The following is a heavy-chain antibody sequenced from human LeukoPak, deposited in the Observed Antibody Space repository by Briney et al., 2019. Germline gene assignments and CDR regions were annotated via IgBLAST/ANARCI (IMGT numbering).Heavy chain of an antibody. D-gene: IGHD5-24*01. CDR2: IYYSGST. V-gene: IGHV4-59*08. Sequence: KPSETLSLTCTVSGGSISSYYWSWIRQPPGKGLEWIGYIYYSGSTNYNPSLKSRVTISVDTSKNQFSLKLSSVTAADTAVYYCARRDGYNSGYFDYWGQGTLVTVSS. CDR3: ARRDGYNSGYFDY. CDR1: GGSISSYY. J-gene: IGHJ4*02.